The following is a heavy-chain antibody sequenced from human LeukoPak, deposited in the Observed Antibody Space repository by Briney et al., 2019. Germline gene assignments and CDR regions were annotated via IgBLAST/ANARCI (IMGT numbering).Heavy chain of an antibody. V-gene: IGHV1-2*02. CDR1: GYTFTAYH. D-gene: IGHD5-12*01. CDR3: ARSIVADDGDFDY. CDR2: INRNNGGT. Sequence: ASVKVSCKASGYTFTAYHIHWVRQAPGQGLEWMGWINRNNGGTNYAQKFQGRVTMTRDTSISTAYMELSRLRSDDTAVYYCARSIVADDGDFDYWGQGTLVTVSS. J-gene: IGHJ4*02.